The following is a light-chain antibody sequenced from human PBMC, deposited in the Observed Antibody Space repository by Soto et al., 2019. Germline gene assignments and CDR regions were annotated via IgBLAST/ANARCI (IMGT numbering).Light chain of an antibody. Sequence: DIVMTQSPDSLAVSLGERATINCKSSQSVLYSSNKKNYLAWYQQKPGQPPKLLIYWASTRESGVPDRFSGSGSGTDFTLTISSLQAEDVATYYCQQYYDTPPYTFGQGTKLEIK. CDR1: QSVLYSSNKKNY. CDR3: QQYYDTPPYT. CDR2: WAS. J-gene: IGKJ2*01. V-gene: IGKV4-1*01.